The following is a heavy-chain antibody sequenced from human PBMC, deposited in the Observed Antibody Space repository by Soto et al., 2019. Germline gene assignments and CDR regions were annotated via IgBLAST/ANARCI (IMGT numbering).Heavy chain of an antibody. CDR1: GGSISSSSYY. J-gene: IGHJ4*02. V-gene: IGHV4-39*01. D-gene: IGHD4-17*01. Sequence: SETLSLTCTVSGGSISSSSYYWGWIRQSPGKGLEWIGSVYYRGRSYSKSSVKSRVTISVDTSKNRFSLSLNSVTASDTAVYFCVSQRTTVPTQAYFDYWGPGALVTVSS. CDR2: VYYRGRS. CDR3: VSQRTTVPTQAYFDY.